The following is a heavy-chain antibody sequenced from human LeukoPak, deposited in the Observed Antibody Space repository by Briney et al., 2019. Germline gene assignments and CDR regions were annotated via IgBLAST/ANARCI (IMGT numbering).Heavy chain of an antibody. CDR1: GGSFSGYY. Sequence: PSETLSLTCAVYGGSFSGYYWSWIRQPPGKGLEWIGEINHSGSTNYNPSLKSRVTISVDTSKNQFSLKLSSVTAADTAVYYCAGGTMTTVTYYFDYWGQGTLVTVSS. CDR2: INHSGST. V-gene: IGHV4-34*01. CDR3: AGGTMTTVTYYFDY. D-gene: IGHD4-17*01. J-gene: IGHJ4*02.